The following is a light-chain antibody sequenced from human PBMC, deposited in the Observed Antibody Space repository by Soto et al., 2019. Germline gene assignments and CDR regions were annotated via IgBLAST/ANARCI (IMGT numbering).Light chain of an antibody. CDR1: QGISTW. CDR3: QQANTFLEIA. J-gene: IGKJ3*01. CDR2: GAS. Sequence: DIQMTQSPSSVSASIGDRVTITCRASQGISTWLAWYQQKPGKAPKLLIYGASSLQSGVSSRFSGSASGTDFSLTISSLQPEDFATYYCQQANTFLEIAFGPGTKVDIK. V-gene: IGKV1-12*01.